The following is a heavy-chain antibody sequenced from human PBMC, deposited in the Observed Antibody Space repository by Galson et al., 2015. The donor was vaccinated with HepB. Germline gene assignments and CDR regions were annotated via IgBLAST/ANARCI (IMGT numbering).Heavy chain of an antibody. V-gene: IGHV3-33*08. D-gene: IGHD2-15*01. J-gene: IGHJ6*02. Sequence: SLRLSCAASGFTFSSYGMHWVRQAPGKGLEWVAVIWYDGSNKYYADSVKGRFTISRDNSKNTLYLQMNSLRAEDTAVYYCARVYCSGGSCYHYYGMDVWGQGTTVTVSS. CDR1: GFTFSSYG. CDR2: IWYDGSNK. CDR3: ARVYCSGGSCYHYYGMDV.